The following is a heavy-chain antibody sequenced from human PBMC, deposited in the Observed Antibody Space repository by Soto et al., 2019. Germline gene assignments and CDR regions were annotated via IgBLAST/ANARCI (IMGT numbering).Heavy chain of an antibody. V-gene: IGHV4-61*01. CDR1: GGSVSSGSYY. D-gene: IGHD2-2*01. CDR3: ARGPIVVVPAAAYCYLDL. CDR2: IYYSGSN. Sequence: QVQLQESGPGLVKPSETLSLTCTVSGGSVSSGSYYWSWIRQPPGKGLEWIGYIYYSGSNNYNPSLKSRVTISVDTYKNQCSLKLSYVTAADPAVYYCARGPIVVVPAAAYCYLDLWGRGTLVTVSS. J-gene: IGHJ2*01.